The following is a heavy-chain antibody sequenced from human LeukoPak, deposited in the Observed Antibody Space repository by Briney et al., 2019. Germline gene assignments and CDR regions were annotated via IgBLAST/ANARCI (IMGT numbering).Heavy chain of an antibody. D-gene: IGHD6-19*01. J-gene: IGHJ6*02. CDR3: AKDLYGSFSSGWSQGQWGMDV. CDR1: GFTFSSYA. CDR2: ISGSGGST. V-gene: IGHV3-23*01. Sequence: GGSLRLPCAASGFTFSSYAMSWVRQAPGKGLEWVSAISGSGGSTYYADSVKGRFTISRDNSKNTLYLQTNSLRAEDTAVYYCAKDLYGSFSSGWSQGQWGMDVWGQGTTVTVSS.